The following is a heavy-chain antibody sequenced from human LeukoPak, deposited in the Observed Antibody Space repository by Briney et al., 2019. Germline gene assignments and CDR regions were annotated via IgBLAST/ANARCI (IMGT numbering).Heavy chain of an antibody. CDR3: ARGGIQVPGIDEFDY. D-gene: IGHD6-19*01. V-gene: IGHV3-13*01. Sequence: GGSLRLSCAASGFTFIDYDMRWVRQDIGKGLEWVSAIGIRSDTHYSGSVKGRFTISRENAESSLYLQMNSLRAEDTAVYYSARGGIQVPGIDEFDYWGQGTLVTVSS. CDR2: IGIRSDT. J-gene: IGHJ4*02. CDR1: GFTFIDYD.